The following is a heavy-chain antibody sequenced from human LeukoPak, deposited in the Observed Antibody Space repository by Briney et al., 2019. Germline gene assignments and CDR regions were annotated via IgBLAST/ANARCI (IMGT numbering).Heavy chain of an antibody. V-gene: IGHV4-59*11. J-gene: IGHJ5*02. Sequence: PSETLSLTWTVVGGSFSNHYWGWIRQPPGKGLEWIGYFYHSGTTNYNPSLKSRVTMSVDTSKKQFSLKLTSVTAADTAVYYCARVSGSNLNNWFDPWGQGTLVTVSS. D-gene: IGHD1-26*01. CDR1: GGSFSNHY. CDR3: ARVSGSNLNNWFDP. CDR2: FYHSGTT.